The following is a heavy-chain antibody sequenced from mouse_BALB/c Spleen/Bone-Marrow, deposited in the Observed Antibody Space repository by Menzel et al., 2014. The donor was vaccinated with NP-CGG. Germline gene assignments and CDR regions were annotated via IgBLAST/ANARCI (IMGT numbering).Heavy chain of an antibody. D-gene: IGHD1-1*01. CDR3: ALYYYGSLDY. CDR2: INPSNGRT. Sequence: QVQLQQSGAELVKPGASVKLSCKASGYTFTSYWMHWVKQRPGQGLEWIGEINPSNGRTNYNEKFKSKATLTVDKSSSTAYMQLSSRTSEDSAVYYCALYYYGSLDYWGQGTTLTVSS. CDR1: GYTFTSYW. J-gene: IGHJ2*01. V-gene: IGHV1S81*02.